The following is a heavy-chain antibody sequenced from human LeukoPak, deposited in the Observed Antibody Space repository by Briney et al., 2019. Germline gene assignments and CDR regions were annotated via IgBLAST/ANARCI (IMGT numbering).Heavy chain of an antibody. CDR2: IYYSGCT. CDR1: GCSVSSGSYY. J-gene: IGHJ4*02. Sequence: SVTLSFTCTVSGCSVSSGSYYWRWLRQPPGKGLERIGYIYYSGCTNYNPSLKSRVTISVDTSKNQFSLKLSSVTAADTAVYYCARVEVVPAAMVFDYWGQGTLVTVSS. CDR3: ARVEVVPAAMVFDY. V-gene: IGHV4-61*01. D-gene: IGHD2-2*01.